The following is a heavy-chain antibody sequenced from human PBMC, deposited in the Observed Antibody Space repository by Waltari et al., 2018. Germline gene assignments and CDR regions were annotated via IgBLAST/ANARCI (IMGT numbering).Heavy chain of an antibody. CDR2: ISSSSSTI. J-gene: IGHJ6*03. Sequence: EVQLVESGGGLVQPGGSLRLSCAASGFTFSSYSMNWVRQAPGTGLEWVSYISSSSSTIYYADSVKGRFTISRDNAKNSLYLQMNSLRAEDTAVYYCAREGDGGSYTYYYYYMDVWGKGTTVTVSS. CDR1: GFTFSSYS. V-gene: IGHV3-48*04. D-gene: IGHD1-26*01. CDR3: AREGDGGSYTYYYYYMDV.